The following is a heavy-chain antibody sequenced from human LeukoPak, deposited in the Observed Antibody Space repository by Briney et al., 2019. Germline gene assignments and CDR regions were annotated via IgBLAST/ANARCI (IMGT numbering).Heavy chain of an antibody. CDR2: IYHSGST. D-gene: IGHD1-14*01. V-gene: IGHV4-30-2*01. CDR3: ARGLSGIRFDY. CDR1: GGSISSGGYS. Sequence: SETLSLTCAVSGGSISSGGYSWSWLRQPPGKGLEWIGYIYHSGSTYYNPSLKSRVTISVDRSKNQFSLKLSSVTAADTAVYYCARGLSGIRFDYWGQGTLVTVSS. J-gene: IGHJ4*02.